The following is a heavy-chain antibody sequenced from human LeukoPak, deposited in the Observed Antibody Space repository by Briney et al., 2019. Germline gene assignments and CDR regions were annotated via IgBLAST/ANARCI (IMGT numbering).Heavy chain of an antibody. J-gene: IGHJ4*02. CDR1: GGSISSYY. CDR2: IYYSGST. CDR3: AREVVSGSGWTLFDY. V-gene: IGHV4-59*01. D-gene: IGHD6-19*01. Sequence: SETLSLTCTVSGGSISSYYWSWIRQPPGKGLEWIGYIYYSGSTNYNPSLKSRVIISVDTSKNQFSLKLSSVTAADTAVYYCAREVVSGSGWTLFDYWGQGTLVTVSS.